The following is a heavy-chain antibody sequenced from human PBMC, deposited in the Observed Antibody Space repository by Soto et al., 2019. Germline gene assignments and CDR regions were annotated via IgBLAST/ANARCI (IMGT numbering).Heavy chain of an antibody. V-gene: IGHV3-30*18. CDR3: AKDHCGGDCYGEYFKH. Sequence: QVQLVESGGGVVQPGRSLRLSCAASGFTFSSYGMHWVRQAPGKGLEWVAVISYDGSNKYYADSVKGRFTISRDNSKNTLYLQMNSLRAEDTAVYYCAKDHCGGDCYGEYFKHWGQGTLVTVSS. CDR2: ISYDGSNK. J-gene: IGHJ1*01. CDR1: GFTFSSYG. D-gene: IGHD2-21*01.